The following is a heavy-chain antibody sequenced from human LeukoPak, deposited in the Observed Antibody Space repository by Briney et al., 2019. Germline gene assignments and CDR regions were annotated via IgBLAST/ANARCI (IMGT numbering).Heavy chain of an antibody. Sequence: PGGSLILSCAASVFTLSSYWMHWVRQAPGRGLVWVSRINSDGRSTSYADSVKGRFTISRDNAKNTLYLQMSSLRAGDTAAYYCARVSRSYGNIDYWGEGTLVTVSS. D-gene: IGHD5-18*01. CDR3: ARVSRSYGNIDY. CDR1: VFTLSSYW. CDR2: INSDGRST. V-gene: IGHV3-74*01. J-gene: IGHJ4*02.